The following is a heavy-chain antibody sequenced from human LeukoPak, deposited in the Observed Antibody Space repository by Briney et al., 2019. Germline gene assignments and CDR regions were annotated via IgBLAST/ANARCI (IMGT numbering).Heavy chain of an antibody. V-gene: IGHV3-66*02. J-gene: IGHJ4*02. CDR2: IYAGGST. CDR3: ARDRSYDSSGYPFDF. D-gene: IGHD3-22*01. Sequence: GGSLRLSCAASGLTVSDNYMTWVRQAPGKGLEWVSVIYAGGSTFYADSVKGRFTISRDNSENTVYLQMNSLRAEDTAVYYCARDRSYDSSGYPFDFWGQGTLVTVSS. CDR1: GLTVSDNY.